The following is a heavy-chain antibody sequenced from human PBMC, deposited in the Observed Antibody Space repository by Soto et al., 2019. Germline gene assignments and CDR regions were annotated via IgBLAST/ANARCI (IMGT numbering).Heavy chain of an antibody. J-gene: IGHJ6*03. CDR3: ARECRYYDFWSGFLGKKESLRPYYYYYMDV. CDR2: MNPNSGNT. D-gene: IGHD3-3*01. Sequence: ASVKVSCKASGYTFTSYDINWVRQATGQGLEWMGWMNPNSGNTGYAQKFQGRVTMTRNTSISTAYMELSSLRSEDTAVYYCARECRYYDFWSGFLGKKESLRPYYYYYMDVWGKGTTVTVSS. V-gene: IGHV1-8*01. CDR1: GYTFTSYD.